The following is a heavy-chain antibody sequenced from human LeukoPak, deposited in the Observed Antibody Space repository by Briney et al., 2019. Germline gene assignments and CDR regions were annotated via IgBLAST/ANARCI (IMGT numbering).Heavy chain of an antibody. CDR1: GFTFGHYW. D-gene: IGHD3-16*01. V-gene: IGHV3-7*03. J-gene: IGHJ4*02. CDR3: AKKNGWFPFGQ. Sequence: GGSLRLSCAASGFTFGHYWMDWVRQAPGRGLEWVGHIKEDGSRQYYVDSVKGRFSISRDNAKNALYLQMNSLRAEDTAIYYCAKKNGWFPFGQGGQGTLVTVSS. CDR2: IKEDGSRQ.